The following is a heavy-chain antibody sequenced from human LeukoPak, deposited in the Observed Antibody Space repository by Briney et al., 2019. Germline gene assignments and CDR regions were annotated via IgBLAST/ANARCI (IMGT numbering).Heavy chain of an antibody. J-gene: IGHJ3*02. D-gene: IGHD3-10*01. Sequence: PGGSLRLSCAASGFTFSSYGMHWVRQAPGKGLEWVAVIWYDGSNKYYADSVKGRFTISRDNSKNTLYLQMNSLRAEDTAVYYCARDRGPISYYDAFDIWGQGTMVTVSS. CDR1: GFTFSSYG. CDR3: ARDRGPISYYDAFDI. CDR2: IWYDGSNK. V-gene: IGHV3-33*01.